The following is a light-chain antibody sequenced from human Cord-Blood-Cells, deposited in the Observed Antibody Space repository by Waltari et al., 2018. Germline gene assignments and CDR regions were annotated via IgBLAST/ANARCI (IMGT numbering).Light chain of an antibody. J-gene: IGLJ1*01. CDR3: CSYAGSYTDV. CDR2: DVS. CDR1: SSDVGGYNY. Sequence: QSALTQPRSVSGSPGQSVTISCTGTSSDVGGYNYVSWYQQHPGKAPKLMIYDVSKRPSGVPVRFSGSKSGNAASLTISGLQADDEADYYCCSYAGSYTDVFGTGTKVTVL. V-gene: IGLV2-11*01.